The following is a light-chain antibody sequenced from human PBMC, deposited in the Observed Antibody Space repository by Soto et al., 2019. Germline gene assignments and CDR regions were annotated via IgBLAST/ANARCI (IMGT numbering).Light chain of an antibody. CDR1: SSDVGGYNY. CDR3: CSYAGSRI. J-gene: IGLJ1*01. V-gene: IGLV2-8*01. Sequence: QSVLTQPASVSGSPGQSITISCTGTSSDVGGYNYVSWYQQHPGKAPKLMIYEINKRPSGVPDRFSGSKSGNTASLTVSGLQAEDEADYYCCSYAGSRIFGTGTKLTVL. CDR2: EIN.